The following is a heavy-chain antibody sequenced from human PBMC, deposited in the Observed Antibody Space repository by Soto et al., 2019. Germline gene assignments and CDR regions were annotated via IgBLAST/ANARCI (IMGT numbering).Heavy chain of an antibody. J-gene: IGHJ1*01. CDR1: GFTFSSYA. D-gene: IGHD3-3*01. Sequence: EVQLLESGGGLVQPGGSLRLSCAASGFTFSSYAMSWVRQAPGKGLEWVSAISGSGGSTYYADSVKGRFTISRDNSKNTLYLQMNSLRAEDTAVYYCAKDPFTIFGVVSSGGLLQHWGQGTLVTVSS. CDR3: AKDPFTIFGVVSSGGLLQH. CDR2: ISGSGGST. V-gene: IGHV3-23*01.